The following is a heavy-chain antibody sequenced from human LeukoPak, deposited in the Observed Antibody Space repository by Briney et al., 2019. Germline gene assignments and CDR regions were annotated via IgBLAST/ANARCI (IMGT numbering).Heavy chain of an antibody. CDR1: GGSIGTYF. Sequence: SETLSLTCTVSGGSIGTYFWGWIRQPAGKGLQWIGRFHTRGSTDYNPSLMSRVSMSVDTSKNQFLLRLRSVTAADTAVYYCVRDGTGDSSGWHLWGQGTLVTVSS. D-gene: IGHD6-19*01. CDR3: VRDGTGDSSGWHL. V-gene: IGHV4-4*07. J-gene: IGHJ4*02. CDR2: FHTRGST.